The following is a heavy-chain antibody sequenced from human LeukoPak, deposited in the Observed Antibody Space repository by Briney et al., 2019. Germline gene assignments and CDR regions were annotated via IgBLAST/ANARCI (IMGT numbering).Heavy chain of an antibody. Sequence: GGSLRLSCAASGFTFSSYRMHWVRQAPGKGLEWVAFIRYDGSNKYCADSVKGRFTISRDKSKNTLYLQMKSLRAEDTAVYYCAKGGGYEAQYYYYYLDVWGKGTTVTISS. J-gene: IGHJ6*03. CDR1: GFTFSSYR. V-gene: IGHV3-30*02. CDR2: IRYDGSNK. D-gene: IGHD5-12*01. CDR3: AKGGGYEAQYYYYYLDV.